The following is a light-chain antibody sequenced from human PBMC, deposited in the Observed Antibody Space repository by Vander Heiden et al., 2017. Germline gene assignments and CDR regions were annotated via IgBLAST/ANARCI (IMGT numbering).Light chain of an antibody. CDR2: EVS. V-gene: IGLV2-23*02. CDR1: SSDVGSYNL. J-gene: IGLJ2*01. CDR3: CSYAGSSTSYVV. Sequence: QSALTQPASVSGSPGQSITISCTGTSSDVGSYNLVSWYQQHPGKAPKLMIYEVSKRPSGVSNRFSGSKSGNTASLTISGLQAEDEADYYCCSYAGSSTSYVVFGGGTKLTGL.